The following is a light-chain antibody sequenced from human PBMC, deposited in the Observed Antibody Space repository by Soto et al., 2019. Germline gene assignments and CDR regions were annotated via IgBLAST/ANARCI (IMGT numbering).Light chain of an antibody. Sequence: EIVLTQSPGTLSLSPGERATLSCRASQSVRSSYLAWYQQKPGQAPRLLIYTASSRATGIPDRFSGSGSGKDFTLTISRLEPEDFAVYYCQQYGDSPWTFGQGTKV. CDR3: QQYGDSPWT. J-gene: IGKJ1*01. V-gene: IGKV3-20*01. CDR2: TAS. CDR1: QSVRSSY.